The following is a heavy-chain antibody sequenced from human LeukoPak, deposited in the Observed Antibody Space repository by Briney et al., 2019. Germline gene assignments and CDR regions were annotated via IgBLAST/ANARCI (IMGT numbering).Heavy chain of an antibody. CDR3: AITMIVVATDY. Sequence: PSGTLSLTCTASGGSISSYYWSWIRQPAGKGLEWIGRIYTSGSTNYNPSLKSRVTMSVDTSKNQFSLKLSSVTAADTAVYYCAITMIVVATDYWGQGTLVTVSS. J-gene: IGHJ4*02. CDR2: IYTSGST. CDR1: GGSISSYY. D-gene: IGHD3-22*01. V-gene: IGHV4-4*07.